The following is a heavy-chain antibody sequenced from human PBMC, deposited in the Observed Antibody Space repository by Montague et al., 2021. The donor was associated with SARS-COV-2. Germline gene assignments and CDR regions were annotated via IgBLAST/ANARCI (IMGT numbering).Heavy chain of an antibody. Sequence: SETLSLTCAVYGGSFSGYDWSWIRRAAGEGLEWIGRIYTSGRTDYNPSLINRVIISLDTSKNQFSLKLSSLTTADTGVYYCARAPDDYGTFGYWGQRIPVIVSS. CDR3: ARAPDDYGTFGY. CDR1: GGSFSGYD. V-gene: IGHV4-59*10. CDR2: IYTSGRT. J-gene: IGHJ4*02. D-gene: IGHD4-17*01.